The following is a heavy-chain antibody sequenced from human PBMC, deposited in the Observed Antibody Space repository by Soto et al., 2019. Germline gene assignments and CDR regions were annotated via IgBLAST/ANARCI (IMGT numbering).Heavy chain of an antibody. Sequence: SETLSLTCTVSGGSVSSGSFYWSWIRQPPGKGLEWIGNIYYSGSSNYNPSLKSRVTISVDTSKNQFSLKLSSVTAADTAVYYCARERIRSGYSHYYGMAVWGQGTTVTVSS. CDR2: IYYSGSS. CDR1: GGSVSSGSFY. CDR3: ARERIRSGYSHYYGMAV. D-gene: IGHD3-3*01. J-gene: IGHJ6*02. V-gene: IGHV4-61*01.